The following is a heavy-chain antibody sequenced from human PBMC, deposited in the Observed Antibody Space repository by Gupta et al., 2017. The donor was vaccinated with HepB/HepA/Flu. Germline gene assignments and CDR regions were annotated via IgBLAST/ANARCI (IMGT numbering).Heavy chain of an antibody. D-gene: IGHD3-3*01. CDR1: GSTFTSYD. CDR3: ARGRGENNDFHYYDYYMDV. V-gene: IGHV1-8*03. Sequence: QVQLVQSGAEVKKPGASVKVSCKASGSTFTSYDINWVRQATGQGLEWMGWMNPNSGNTGYAQKCQGRVTITRNTSISTAYMELSSLRSEDTAGYYCARGRGENNDFHYYDYYMDVWGKGTTGTVAS. J-gene: IGHJ6*03. CDR2: MNPNSGNT.